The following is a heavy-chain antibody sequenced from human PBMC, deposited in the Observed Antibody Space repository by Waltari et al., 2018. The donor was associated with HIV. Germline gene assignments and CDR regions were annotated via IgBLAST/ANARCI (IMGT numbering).Heavy chain of an antibody. Sequence: ATGGVLVQPGGSLSLCCRVSGFNVKNEYMTWVRRSTSRGLEWIGTIYGNGETYSAASMRGRLFISRDDPGNRVFLHINNVNFADTASYFCAKGVRFLGPWSQETPVTVSS. J-gene: IGHJ5*02. CDR1: GFNVKNEY. CDR3: AKGVRFLGP. V-gene: IGHV3-53*05. CDR2: IYGNGET. D-gene: IGHD3-3*01.